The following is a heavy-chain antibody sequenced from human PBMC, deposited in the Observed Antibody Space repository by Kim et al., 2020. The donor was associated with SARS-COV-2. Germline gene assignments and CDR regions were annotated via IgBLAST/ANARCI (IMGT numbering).Heavy chain of an antibody. Sequence: GGSLRLSCEASGFTFSNYAMAWVRQVPGRGLEWVSVISGSTGTTFYADSVKGRFTISRDNSKNTLFLHLNSLNVDDTALYFCAKDFGEGRVYFDSWGQGTLVTVSS. CDR2: ISGSTGTT. CDR1: GFTFSNYA. J-gene: IGHJ4*02. CDR3: AKDFGEGRVYFDS. V-gene: IGHV3-23*01. D-gene: IGHD3-10*01.